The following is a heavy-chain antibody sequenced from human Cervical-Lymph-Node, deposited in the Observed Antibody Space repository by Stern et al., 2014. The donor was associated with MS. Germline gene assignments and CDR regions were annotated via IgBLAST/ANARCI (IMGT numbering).Heavy chain of an antibody. CDR3: ATYSSTWSPPWF. V-gene: IGHV1-46*01. Sequence: QVQLVQSGAEVKKPGASVKVSCKASGDTFTSYYMHWVRQAPGQGLEWMGIIKPTGGRTHYAQKFQGRVTLTRDTSTSTVYMELSSLRSEDTAVYYCATYSSTWSPPWFWGQGTLVTVSS. D-gene: IGHD6-13*01. CDR2: IKPTGGRT. J-gene: IGHJ4*02. CDR1: GDTFTSYY.